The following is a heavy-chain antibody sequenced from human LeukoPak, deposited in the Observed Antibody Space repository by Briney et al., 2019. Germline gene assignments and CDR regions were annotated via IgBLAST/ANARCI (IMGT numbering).Heavy chain of an antibody. V-gene: IGHV3-23*01. Sequence: GGSLRLSCGASGLTFNIYTMSWVRQAPGKGLEWVSIISDNGGITYYADSLKGRFTISRDNSKNTLYLQMNSLRAEDTAVYYCARDPGIKSPNYFDYWGQGTLVTVSS. J-gene: IGHJ4*02. CDR3: ARDPGIKSPNYFDY. D-gene: IGHD5-24*01. CDR2: ISDNGGIT. CDR1: GLTFNIYT.